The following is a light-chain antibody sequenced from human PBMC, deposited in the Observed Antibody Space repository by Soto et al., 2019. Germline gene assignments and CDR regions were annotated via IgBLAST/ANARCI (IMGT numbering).Light chain of an antibody. CDR3: LQSYSTEWT. Sequence: DIQMTQSPSSLVASVGDGVTITCRASQSIDIYLNWYQHKPVKAPKLLIYAASRLQSWVPSNFSGSGSGTDFTLTISSLQPEDSATYYCLQSYSTEWTFGQGTKVEIK. V-gene: IGKV1-39*01. J-gene: IGKJ1*01. CDR1: QSIDIY. CDR2: AAS.